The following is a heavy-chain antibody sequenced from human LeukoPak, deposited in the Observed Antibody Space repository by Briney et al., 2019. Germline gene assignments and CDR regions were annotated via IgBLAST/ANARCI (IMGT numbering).Heavy chain of an antibody. V-gene: IGHV3-23*01. CDR1: GFTFSTYA. CDR3: AKGLFGYCSSTSCYPLDY. CDR2: ISGSAGST. D-gene: IGHD2-2*03. Sequence: AGSLRLSCAASGFTFSTYAMSWVRQAPGKGLEWVSVISGSAGSTYYADSVKGRFTISRDNSKNTLYLQMNSLRAEDTAVYYCAKGLFGYCSSTSCYPLDYWGQGTLVTVSS. J-gene: IGHJ4*02.